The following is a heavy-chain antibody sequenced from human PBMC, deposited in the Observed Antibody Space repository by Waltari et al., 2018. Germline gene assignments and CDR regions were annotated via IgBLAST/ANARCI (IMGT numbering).Heavy chain of an antibody. CDR2: ISWDGGST. V-gene: IGHV3-43*01. Sequence: EVQLVESGGVVVQPGGSLRLSCSASGFTFDDYTMKWVRKAPGKGLEWVSLISWDGGSTYYADSVKGRFTISRDNSKNSLYLQMNSLRTEDTALYYCAKGGELLPRLIDYWGQGTLVTVSS. CDR3: AKGGELLPRLIDY. CDR1: GFTFDDYT. D-gene: IGHD1-26*01. J-gene: IGHJ4*02.